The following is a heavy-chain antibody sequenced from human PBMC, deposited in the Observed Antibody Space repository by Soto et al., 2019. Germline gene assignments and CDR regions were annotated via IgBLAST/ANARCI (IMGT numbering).Heavy chain of an antibody. V-gene: IGHV1-69*12. CDR2: IIPIFGTA. D-gene: IGHD2-15*01. J-gene: IGHJ4*02. CDR3: ARDWDCSGGSCYLNY. CDR1: GGTFSSYA. Sequence: QVQLVQSGAEVKKPGSSVKVSCKASGGTFSSYAISWVRQAPGQGLEWMGGIIPIFGTANYAQKFQGRVTITADQSTGTAYMELRSLRSEDTAVYYCARDWDCSGGSCYLNYWGQGTLVTVSS.